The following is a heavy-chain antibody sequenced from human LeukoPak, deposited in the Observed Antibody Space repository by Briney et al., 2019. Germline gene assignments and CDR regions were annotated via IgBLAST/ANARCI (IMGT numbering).Heavy chain of an antibody. J-gene: IGHJ4*02. CDR3: AGDSGSSSWEFDY. CDR2: INPNSGGT. CDR1: GYNFTGYY. D-gene: IGHD6-13*01. Sequence: ASVKVSCKASGYNFTGYYIHWVRQAPGQGLEWMGWINPNSGGTTYAQQFQGRVTMTRDTSISTVYMEQTRLASDDTAVYYCAGDSGSSSWEFDYWGQGTLVTVSS. V-gene: IGHV1-2*02.